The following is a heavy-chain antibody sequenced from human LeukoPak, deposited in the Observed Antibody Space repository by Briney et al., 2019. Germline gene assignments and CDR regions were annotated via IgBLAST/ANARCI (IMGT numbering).Heavy chain of an antibody. V-gene: IGHV4-59*11. CDR1: GGSISSHY. CDR3: ARVNWNYIDY. J-gene: IGHJ4*02. CDR2: IYYSGST. D-gene: IGHD1-20*01. Sequence: NPSQTLSLTCTVSGGSISSHYWSWIRQPPGRGLEWIGYIYYSGSTNYNPSLKSRVTISVDTSKNQFSLKLSSVTAADTAVYYCARVNWNYIDYWGQGTLVTVSS.